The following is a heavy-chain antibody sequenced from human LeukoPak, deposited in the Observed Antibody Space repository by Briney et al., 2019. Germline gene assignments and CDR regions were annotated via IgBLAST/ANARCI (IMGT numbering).Heavy chain of an antibody. V-gene: IGHV3-23*01. Sequence: GRSLRLSCAASGFTFSDYALGWVRQAPGRGLEWVATLSGSGAGTYYSNSVQGRFTISRDNSKRTLFLQMNSLRAEDTAFYYCAKAELGVDTFFDYWGQGTLVTVSS. CDR3: AKAELGVDTFFDY. J-gene: IGHJ4*02. CDR2: LSGSGAGT. CDR1: GFTFSDYA. D-gene: IGHD3-3*01.